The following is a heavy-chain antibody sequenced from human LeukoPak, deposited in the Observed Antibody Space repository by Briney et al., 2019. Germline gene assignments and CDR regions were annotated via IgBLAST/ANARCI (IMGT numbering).Heavy chain of an antibody. CDR2: IKSDGSST. CDR3: ARLVYYYYYYYMDV. Sequence: GGSLRLSCAASGFTFSSHWMHWVRQVPGKGLVWVSRIKSDGSSTSYADSVKGRFTISRDNAKNSLYLQMNSLRAEDTAVYYCARLVYYYYYYYMDVWGKGTTVTVSS. CDR1: GFTFSSHW. V-gene: IGHV3-74*01. D-gene: IGHD6-13*01. J-gene: IGHJ6*03.